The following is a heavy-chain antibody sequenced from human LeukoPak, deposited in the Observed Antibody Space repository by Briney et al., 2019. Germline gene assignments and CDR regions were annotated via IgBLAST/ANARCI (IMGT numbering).Heavy chain of an antibody. D-gene: IGHD1-26*01. CDR2: IYTSGSA. V-gene: IGHV4-61*02. Sequence: SETLSLTCTVSGGSISSGSYYWSWIRQPAGKGLEWIGRIYTSGSANYNPSLKSRVTISVDTSKNQFSLKLSSVTAADTAVYYCARDSGSYLLDYWGQGTLVTVSS. J-gene: IGHJ4*02. CDR1: GGSISSGSYY. CDR3: ARDSGSYLLDY.